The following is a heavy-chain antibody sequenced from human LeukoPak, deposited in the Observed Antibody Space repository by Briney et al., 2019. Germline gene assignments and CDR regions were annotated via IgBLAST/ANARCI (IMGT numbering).Heavy chain of an antibody. Sequence: ASVKVSCKVSGYTLTELSMHWVRQAPGKGLEWMGGFDPEDGETIYAQKFQGRVTMTEDTSTDTAYMELSSLRSEDTAVYYCATDYSSSWYVLPTTWGQGTLVTVSS. CDR3: ATDYSSSWYVLPTT. CDR1: GYTLTELS. CDR2: FDPEDGET. D-gene: IGHD6-13*01. V-gene: IGHV1-24*01. J-gene: IGHJ5*02.